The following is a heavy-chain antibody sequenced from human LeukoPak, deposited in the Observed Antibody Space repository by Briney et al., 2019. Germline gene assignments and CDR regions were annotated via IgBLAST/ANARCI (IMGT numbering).Heavy chain of an antibody. CDR3: ARLAPGNYDILTGDPKVVFDY. V-gene: IGHV4-59*01. J-gene: IGHJ4*02. Sequence: SETLSLTCTVSGGSISSFFWSWIRQPPGKRLEWIGYVHSSGSTKCNPSLKSRLIISVDMSKNQFSLKLRSVSVADTAVYYCARLAPGNYDILTGDPKVVFDYWGQGALVTVSS. D-gene: IGHD3-9*01. CDR1: GGSISSFF. CDR2: VHSSGST.